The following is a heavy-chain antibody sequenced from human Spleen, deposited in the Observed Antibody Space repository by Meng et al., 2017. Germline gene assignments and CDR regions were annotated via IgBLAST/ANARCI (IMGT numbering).Heavy chain of an antibody. CDR2: INPKSGDT. D-gene: IGHD6-25*01. Sequence: QGQLVQSGAEVRKPGASVKVSCTASGYIFTAYYIHWGRRAPGQGLEWMGRINPKSGDTHYAQKFQARVTMTGDTSISTAYMELSGLRSDDTAMYYCARDEDISAAGKLFGDYWGQGTLVTVSS. CDR1: GYIFTAYY. CDR3: ARDEDISAAGKLFGDY. V-gene: IGHV1-2*06. J-gene: IGHJ4*02.